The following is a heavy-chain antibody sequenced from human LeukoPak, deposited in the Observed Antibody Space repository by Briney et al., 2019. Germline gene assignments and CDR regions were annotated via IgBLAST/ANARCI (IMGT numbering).Heavy chain of an antibody. Sequence: PSETLSLTCAVYGGSFSGYYWRWIRQPPGKGLEWIGEINHSGSTNYNPSLKSRVTISVDTSKNQFSLKLSSVTAADTAVYYCARGRRSGKLVVPAAKRYNWFDPWGQGTLVTVSS. V-gene: IGHV4-34*01. CDR1: GGSFSGYY. CDR3: ARGRRSGKLVVPAAKRYNWFDP. J-gene: IGHJ5*02. D-gene: IGHD2-2*01. CDR2: INHSGST.